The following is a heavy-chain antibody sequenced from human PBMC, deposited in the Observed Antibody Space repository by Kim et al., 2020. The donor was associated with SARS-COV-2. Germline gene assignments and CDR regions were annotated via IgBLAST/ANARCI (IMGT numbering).Heavy chain of an antibody. CDR3: AKGGYASGSLDY. J-gene: IGHJ4*02. Sequence: YYADSVKGRFTISSNNSKNTLYLQMSSLRADDTAVYYCAKGGYASGSLDYWGQGTLVTVSS. D-gene: IGHD3-10*01. V-gene: IGHV3-23*01.